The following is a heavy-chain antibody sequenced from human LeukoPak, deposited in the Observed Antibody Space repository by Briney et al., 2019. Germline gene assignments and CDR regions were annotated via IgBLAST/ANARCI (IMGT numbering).Heavy chain of an antibody. CDR2: IYPTDSDT. CDR1: GYNFPSYW. D-gene: IGHD6-19*01. V-gene: IGHV5-51*01. Sequence: GESLQISCQGSGYNFPSYWIGWVRQMPGKGLEWMGIIYPTDSDTRYSPSFQGQVTISADKSINTAYLQWSSLKASDTAMYYCARLPRSSGWYIDLWGRGSLVTVSS. CDR3: ARLPRSSGWYIDL. J-gene: IGHJ2*01.